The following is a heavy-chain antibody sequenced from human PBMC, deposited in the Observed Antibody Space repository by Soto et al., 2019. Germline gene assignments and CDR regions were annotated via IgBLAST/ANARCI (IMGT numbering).Heavy chain of an antibody. Sequence: GGSLRLSCAASGFTFSDYYMSWIRQAPGKGLEWVSYISSSSSYTNYADSVKGRFTISRDNAKNSLYLQMNSLRAEDTAVYYCARSPSSYDNSGYSTPYFDYWGQGTLVTVSS. D-gene: IGHD3-22*01. CDR1: GFTFSDYY. J-gene: IGHJ4*01. CDR2: ISSSSSYT. CDR3: ARSPSSYDNSGYSTPYFDY. V-gene: IGHV3-11*06.